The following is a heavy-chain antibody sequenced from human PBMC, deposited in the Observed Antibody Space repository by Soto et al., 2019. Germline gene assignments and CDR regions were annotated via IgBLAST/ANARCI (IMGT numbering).Heavy chain of an antibody. CDR2: IYYSGST. V-gene: IGHV4-39*01. CDR3: ARLEGLATSSYYFDY. CDR1: GGSVSSSNYY. J-gene: IGHJ4*02. Sequence: QLQLQESGPGLVKPSETLSLTCTVSGGSVSSSNYYWGWIRQSPGKGLEWIGSIYYSGSTSYNPALERRVTISVDKSTTQVSLRVISVTAADTAVYYCARLEGLATSSYYFDYWGQGTLVTVSS. D-gene: IGHD6-6*01.